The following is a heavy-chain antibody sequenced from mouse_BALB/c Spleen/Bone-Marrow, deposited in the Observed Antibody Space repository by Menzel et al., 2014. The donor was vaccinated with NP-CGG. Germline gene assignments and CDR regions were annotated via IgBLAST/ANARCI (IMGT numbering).Heavy chain of an antibody. CDR1: GYSFTGYF. D-gene: IGHD1-1*01. V-gene: IGHV1-20*02. CDR3: ARVTTDWFFDV. Sequence: VQLQQPGPELVKPGASVKISCKASGYSFTGYFMNWVIQSHGKSLEWIGRINPYNGDSFYNQKFKGKATLTVDKSSSTAHMELRSLASEDSAVYYCARVTTDWFFDVRGAGPPVTVPS. J-gene: IGHJ1*01. CDR2: INPYNGDS.